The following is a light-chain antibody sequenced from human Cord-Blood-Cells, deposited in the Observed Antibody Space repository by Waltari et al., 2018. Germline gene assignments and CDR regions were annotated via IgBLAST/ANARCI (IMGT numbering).Light chain of an antibody. CDR1: ALPKQY. V-gene: IGLV3-25*03. CDR2: QDS. Sequence: SYELTQPPSVSVSPGQTARITCSGDALPKQYAYWYQQKPGQAPLLVIYQDSERPSGIPERCAGSSSGTTVTLTISGVQAEDEADYYCQSADSSGTYVFGTGTKVTVL. J-gene: IGLJ1*01. CDR3: QSADSSGTYV.